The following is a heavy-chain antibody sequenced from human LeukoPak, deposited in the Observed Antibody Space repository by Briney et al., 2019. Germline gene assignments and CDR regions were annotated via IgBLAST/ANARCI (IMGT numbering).Heavy chain of an antibody. D-gene: IGHD6-19*01. CDR3: ARRYSYSSLPDY. CDR2: ISASGNT. J-gene: IGHJ4*02. CDR1: GGSISDYY. Sequence: SETLSLTCTVSGGSISDYYWSWIRQPAGKGLEWIGRISASGNTNYNPSLKSRVTMSVDTSMNLFALKLSSVTAADTAVYYCARRYSYSSLPDYWGQGTLVTVSS. V-gene: IGHV4-4*07.